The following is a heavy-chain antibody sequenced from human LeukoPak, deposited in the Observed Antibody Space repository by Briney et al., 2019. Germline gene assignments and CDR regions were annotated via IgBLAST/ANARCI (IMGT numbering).Heavy chain of an antibody. V-gene: IGHV4-4*02. CDR1: GGSITTTNY. CDR3: SRESGPFSPFGH. Sequence: SETLSLTCGVSGGSITTTNYWSWVRQPPGQGLEWIGEISLSGHTSFNPSLKSRATMSLDESKNHLSLNLASVTAADTAVYYCSRESGPFSPFGHWGQGTLVTVTS. D-gene: IGHD1-26*01. J-gene: IGHJ4*02. CDR2: ISLSGHT.